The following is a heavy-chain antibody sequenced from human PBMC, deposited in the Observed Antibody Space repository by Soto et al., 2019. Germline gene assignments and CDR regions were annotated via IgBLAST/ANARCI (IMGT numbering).Heavy chain of an antibody. CDR2: IYYTGST. CDR3: AGARAVWWSAP. J-gene: IGHJ5*02. D-gene: IGHD2-8*01. V-gene: IGHV4-59*11. Sequence: SETLSLTCTVSGGSIRGHYWSWIRQPPGKGLEWIGYIYYTGSTNYNPSLKSRVTISVDTSKNQFSLNLDSVTAADTAIYHCAGARAVWWSAPWGQGTLVTVSS. CDR1: GGSIRGHY.